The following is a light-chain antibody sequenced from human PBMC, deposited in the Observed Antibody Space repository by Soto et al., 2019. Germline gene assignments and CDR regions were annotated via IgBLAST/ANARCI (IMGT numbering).Light chain of an antibody. CDR2: GAS. J-gene: IGKJ4*01. CDR3: QQYGSSLLT. V-gene: IGKV3-20*01. Sequence: EIVLTQSPGTLSLSPGERATLSCRASQSVRSSYLAWYQQKPGQAPRLLIYGASSRATGIPDRFSGSGSGTDFTLTISRLEPEDFAVYYCQQYGSSLLTFGGGTKLEIK. CDR1: QSVRSSY.